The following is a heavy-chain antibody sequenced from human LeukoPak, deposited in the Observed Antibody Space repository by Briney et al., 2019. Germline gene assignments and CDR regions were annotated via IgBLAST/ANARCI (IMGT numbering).Heavy chain of an antibody. V-gene: IGHV3-66*01. Sequence: GGSLRLSCAASGTIVWSSFRGWVRQAPGRGLEWVSIIHSDGTTDYVDSARGRFAISRDNSKDILYLQMNSLRVEDTAIYYCVRDRSGTYLDYWGQGTLVTVSP. J-gene: IGHJ4*02. CDR3: VRDRSGTYLDY. CDR1: GTIVWSSF. CDR2: IHSDGTT. D-gene: IGHD1-26*01.